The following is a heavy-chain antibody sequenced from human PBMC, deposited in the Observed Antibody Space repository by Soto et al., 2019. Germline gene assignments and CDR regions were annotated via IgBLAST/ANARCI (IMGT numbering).Heavy chain of an antibody. J-gene: IGHJ3*02. CDR1: GGIFSSFT. V-gene: IGHV1-69*06. CDR3: ARGEKIAVAGKLSVFDI. CDR2: IIPIFDTP. D-gene: IGHD6-19*01. Sequence: QAQLVQSGAEAGKPGSSVKVSCRASGGIFSSFTISWVRQAPGQGLEWLGGIIPIFDTPTYAQNFQGRVTMTGDTSTSTVYMELSSLRSEDTAVYYCARGEKIAVAGKLSVFDIWGQGTMVTVSS.